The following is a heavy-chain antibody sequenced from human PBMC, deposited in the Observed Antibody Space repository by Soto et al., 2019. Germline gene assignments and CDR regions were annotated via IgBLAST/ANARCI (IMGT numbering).Heavy chain of an antibody. J-gene: IGHJ4*01. CDR3: ARSPRSSPYFDY. V-gene: IGHV5-51*01. D-gene: IGHD6-13*01. CDR2: IYPGDHET. Sequence: GESLKISCQCSGYTFSNFWIGWVRQLPGKGLEWMGIIYPGDHETRYSPSFHGKVTISADKSINTAYLQWNSLEASDTAFYFCARSPRSSPYFDYCGHGALVTVS. CDR1: GYTFSNFW.